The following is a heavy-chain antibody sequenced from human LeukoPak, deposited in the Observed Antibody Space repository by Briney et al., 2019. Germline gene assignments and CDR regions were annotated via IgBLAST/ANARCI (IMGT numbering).Heavy chain of an antibody. CDR1: GGSISSSSYY. V-gene: IGHV4-39*01. Sequence: SETLSLTCTVSGGSISSSSYYWGWIRQPPGKGLEWIGSIYYSGSTYYNPSLKSRVTISVDTSKNQFSLKLSSVTAADTAVYYCARLLKPPSEDIFGVAPDLNWFDPWGQGTLVTVSS. J-gene: IGHJ5*02. D-gene: IGHD3-3*01. CDR2: IYYSGST. CDR3: ARLLKPPSEDIFGVAPDLNWFDP.